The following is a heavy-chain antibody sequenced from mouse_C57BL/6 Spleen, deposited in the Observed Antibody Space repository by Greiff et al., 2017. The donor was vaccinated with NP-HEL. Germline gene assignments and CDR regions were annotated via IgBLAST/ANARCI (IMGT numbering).Heavy chain of an antibody. CDR1: GYTFTSYW. CDR2: IDPSDSYT. CDR3: ARYGSSLDY. Sequence: QVQLQQPGAELVMPGASVKLSCKASGYTFTSYWMHWVTQRPGQGLEWIGEIDPSDSYTNYNQKFKGKSTLTVDKSSSTAYMQLSSLTSEDSAVYYCARYGSSLDYWGQGTTLTVSS. V-gene: IGHV1-69*01. J-gene: IGHJ2*01. D-gene: IGHD1-1*01.